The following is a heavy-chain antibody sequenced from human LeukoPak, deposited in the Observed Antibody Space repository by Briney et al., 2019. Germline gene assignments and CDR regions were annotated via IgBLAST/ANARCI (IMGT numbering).Heavy chain of an antibody. V-gene: IGHV3-30*02. D-gene: IGHD3-10*01. J-gene: IGHJ4*02. CDR2: IRYDGTNK. CDR3: ARDLFSGSTY. Sequence: GGSLRLSCAASGFTFSSYGMHWARQAPGKGLEWVAFIRYDGTNKYYADSVKGRFTISRDNSKNTLYLQMNSLRAEDTAVFYCARDLFSGSTYWGQGTLVTVSS. CDR1: GFTFSSYG.